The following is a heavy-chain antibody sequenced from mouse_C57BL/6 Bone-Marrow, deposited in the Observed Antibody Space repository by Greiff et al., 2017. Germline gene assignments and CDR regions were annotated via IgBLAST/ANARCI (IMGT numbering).Heavy chain of an antibody. J-gene: IGHJ3*01. CDR2: ISSGSSTI. Sequence: EVQRVESGGGLVKPGGSLKLSCAASGFTFSDYGMHWVRQAPEKGLEWVAYISSGSSTIYYADTGKGLFTISRDKAKNTLFLQMTSLRSEDTAMYYCARPAFADWGQGTLVTVSA. V-gene: IGHV5-17*01. CDR3: ARPAFAD. CDR1: GFTFSDYG.